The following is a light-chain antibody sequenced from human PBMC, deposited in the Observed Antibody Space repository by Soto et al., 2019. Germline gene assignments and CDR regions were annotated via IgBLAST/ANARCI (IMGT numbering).Light chain of an antibody. CDR2: DVS. Sequence: EIVLTQSPATLSLSPGERATLSCRASHSVTTYLAWYQQKPGQAPRLLIYDVSNRATGIPARFSGSGSGTDFTLTISSLQPEDFATYYCQQANSFPPVGPGTKVDIK. J-gene: IGKJ3*01. CDR3: QQANSFPP. V-gene: IGKV3-11*01. CDR1: HSVTTY.